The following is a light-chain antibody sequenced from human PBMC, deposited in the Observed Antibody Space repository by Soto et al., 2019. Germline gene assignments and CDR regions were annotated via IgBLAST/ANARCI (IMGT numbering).Light chain of an antibody. J-gene: IGKJ4*01. Sequence: DIQMTQSPSSLSASAGDRVIITCQASQDIRNHLNWYQQKPGKAPNLLIYDVSNLATGVPPRFSGGGSGTDFTLTISSLQPEDIATYYCQHYADRVTFGGGTKVELK. CDR2: DVS. CDR3: QHYADRVT. CDR1: QDIRNH. V-gene: IGKV1-33*01.